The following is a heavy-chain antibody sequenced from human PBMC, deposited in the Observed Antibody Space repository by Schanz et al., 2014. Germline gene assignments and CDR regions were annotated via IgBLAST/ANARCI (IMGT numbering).Heavy chain of an antibody. Sequence: DVQLVDSGGGLVQPGGSLRLSCAASGFTFSNYAMSWVRQAPGKGLEWVSTISGRSGTTNYADSVKGRFTISRDNSKNTLYLQINNLRAEDTAVYYCAYYDVLTGFDYWGQGTQVTVSS. D-gene: IGHD3-9*01. CDR2: ISGRSGTT. CDR3: AYYDVLTGFDY. V-gene: IGHV3-23*04. J-gene: IGHJ4*02. CDR1: GFTFSNYA.